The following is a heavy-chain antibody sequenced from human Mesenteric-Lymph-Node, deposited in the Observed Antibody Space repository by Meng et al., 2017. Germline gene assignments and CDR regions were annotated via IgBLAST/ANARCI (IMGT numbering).Heavy chain of an antibody. D-gene: IGHD1-7*01. Sequence: ASVKVSCKASGYTFTGYYMHWVRQAPGQGLEWMGWINPNSGGTNYAQKFQGRVTMTRDTSISTAYMELSSLRSEDTAVYYCARSNNWNYDGIDYWGQGTLVTVSS. J-gene: IGHJ4*02. V-gene: IGHV1-2*02. CDR2: INPNSGGT. CDR1: GYTFTGYY. CDR3: ARSNNWNYDGIDY.